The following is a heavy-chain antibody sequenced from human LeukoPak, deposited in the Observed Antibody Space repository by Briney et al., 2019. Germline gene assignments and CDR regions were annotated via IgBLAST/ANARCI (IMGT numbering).Heavy chain of an antibody. CDR2: ISGSGGST. CDR1: GFTFSSYA. D-gene: IGHD2-2*02. Sequence: PGASLRLSCAASGFTFSSYAMSWVRQAPGKGLEWVSAISGSGGSTYYADSVKGRFTISRDNSKNTLYLQMNSLRAEDTAVYYCAKEGVVPAAISDYYYYGMDVWGQGTTVTVSS. V-gene: IGHV3-23*01. CDR3: AKEGVVPAAISDYYYYGMDV. J-gene: IGHJ6*02.